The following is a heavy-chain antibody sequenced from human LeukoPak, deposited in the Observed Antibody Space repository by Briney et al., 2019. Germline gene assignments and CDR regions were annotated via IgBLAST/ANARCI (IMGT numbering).Heavy chain of an antibody. V-gene: IGHV3-11*01. CDR2: ISSSGSTI. CDR1: GFTFSDYY. D-gene: IGHD5-18*01. J-gene: IGHJ6*02. Sequence: GGSLRLSCAASGFTFSDYYMSWIRQAPGKGLEWVSYISSSGSTIYYADFVKGRFTISRDNAKNSLYLQMNSLRAEDTAVYYCASSIQLWPPFYYGMDVWGQGTTVTVSS. CDR3: ASSIQLWPPFYYGMDV.